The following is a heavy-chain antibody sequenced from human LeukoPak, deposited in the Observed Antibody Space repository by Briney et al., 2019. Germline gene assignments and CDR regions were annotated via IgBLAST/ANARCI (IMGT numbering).Heavy chain of an antibody. V-gene: IGHV1-2*06. Sequence: ALVKVSCKASGYTFTGYYMHWVRQAPGQGLEWMGRINPNSGGTNYAQKFQGRVTMTRDTSISTAYMELSRLRSDDTAVYYCARVSAEEGYCTNGVCFRTDYFDYWGQGILVTVSS. CDR2: INPNSGGT. D-gene: IGHD2-8*01. CDR1: GYTFTGYY. CDR3: ARVSAEEGYCTNGVCFRTDYFDY. J-gene: IGHJ4*02.